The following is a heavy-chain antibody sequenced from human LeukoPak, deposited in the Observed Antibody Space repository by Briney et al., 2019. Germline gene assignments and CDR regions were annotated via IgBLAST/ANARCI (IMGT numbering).Heavy chain of an antibody. D-gene: IGHD6-13*01. V-gene: IGHV1-24*01. CDR2: FDPEDGET. Sequence: ASVKVSCKFSGYTLTELSMHWVRQAPGKGLEWMGGFDPEDGETIYAQKFQGRVTMTEDTSTDTAYMELSSLRSEDTAVYYCATDWTRSSSSWYSFDYWGQGTLVTVSS. CDR1: GYTLTELS. J-gene: IGHJ4*02. CDR3: ATDWTRSSSSWYSFDY.